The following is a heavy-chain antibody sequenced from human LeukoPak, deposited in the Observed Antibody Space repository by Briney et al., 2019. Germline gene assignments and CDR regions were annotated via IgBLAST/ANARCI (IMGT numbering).Heavy chain of an antibody. Sequence: GGSLRLSCVASGFTFSTSWMNWVRQAPGKGLEWVANIKGDGSVQSYVDSVKGRFTISRDNAKNSLYLQMNSLRAEDTAVYYCARDGYSSGWYGSEDAFDIWGQGTMVTVSS. CDR2: IKGDGSVQ. J-gene: IGHJ3*02. D-gene: IGHD6-19*01. V-gene: IGHV3-7*01. CDR3: ARDGYSSGWYGSEDAFDI. CDR1: GFTFSTSW.